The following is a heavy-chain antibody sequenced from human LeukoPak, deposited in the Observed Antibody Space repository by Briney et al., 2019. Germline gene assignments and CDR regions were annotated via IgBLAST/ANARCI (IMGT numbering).Heavy chain of an antibody. CDR1: GFTFSSYW. Sequence: GGSLRLSCAASGFTFSSYWMSWVRQAPGKGLEWVANIKQDGSEKYYVDSVKGRFTISRDNAKNSLYLQMNSLRAEDTAVYYCARDMAGYCSSTSCPDPTTYYFDYWGQGTLVTVSS. CDR2: IKQDGSEK. J-gene: IGHJ4*02. D-gene: IGHD2-2*01. V-gene: IGHV3-7*01. CDR3: ARDMAGYCSSTSCPDPTTYYFDY.